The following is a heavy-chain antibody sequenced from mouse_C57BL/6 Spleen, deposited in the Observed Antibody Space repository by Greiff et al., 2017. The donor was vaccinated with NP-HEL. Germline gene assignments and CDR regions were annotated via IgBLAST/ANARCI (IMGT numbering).Heavy chain of an antibody. CDR1: GYTFTDYY. CDR3: ARYDYGSNSYWYFDV. Sequence: QVHVKQSGAELVKPGASVKISCKASGYTFTDYYINWVKQRPGQGLEWIGKIGPGSGNTYYNEKFKGKATLTADKSSSTAYMQLSSLTSEDSAVYFCARYDYGSNSYWYFDVWGTGTTVTVSS. J-gene: IGHJ1*03. CDR2: IGPGSGNT. D-gene: IGHD1-1*01. V-gene: IGHV1-77*01.